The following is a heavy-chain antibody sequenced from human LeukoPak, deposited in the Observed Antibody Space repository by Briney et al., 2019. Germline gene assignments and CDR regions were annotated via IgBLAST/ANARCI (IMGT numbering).Heavy chain of an antibody. CDR2: IYYSGST. CDR1: GGSISSYY. CDR3: ARVSVAGGEGYYYYGMDV. V-gene: IGHV4-59*01. J-gene: IGHJ6*02. Sequence: SETLSLTCTVSGGSISSYYWSWIRQPPGKGLEWIGYIYYSGSTNYNPSLKSRVTISVDTSKNQFSLKLSPVTAADTAVYYCARVSVAGGEGYYYYGMDVWGQGTTVTVSS. D-gene: IGHD6-19*01.